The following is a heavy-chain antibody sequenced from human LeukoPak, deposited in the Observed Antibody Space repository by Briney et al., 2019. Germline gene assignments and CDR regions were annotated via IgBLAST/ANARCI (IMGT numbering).Heavy chain of an antibody. V-gene: IGHV1-2*02. Sequence: ASVKVSCKASGYTFTGYYMHWVRQAPGQGLEWMGWINPNSGGTNYAQKFQGRVTMTRDTSISTAYMELSRLRSDDTAVYYCARPQQPLPPPAWFDPWGQGTLVTVSS. CDR1: GYTFTGYY. CDR2: INPNSGGT. J-gene: IGHJ5*02. D-gene: IGHD6-13*01. CDR3: ARPQQPLPPPAWFDP.